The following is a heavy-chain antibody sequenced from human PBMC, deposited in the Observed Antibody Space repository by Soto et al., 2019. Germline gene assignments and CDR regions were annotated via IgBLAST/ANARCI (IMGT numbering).Heavy chain of an antibody. CDR3: ARGFRYSFFFQAEDGIRDVRSVSAFLLNRSSDL. V-gene: IGHV4-34*01. CDR2: INHSGST. Sequence: KGLEWIGEINHSGSTNYNPSLKSRVTISVDTSKNQFSLKLSSVTAADTAVYYCARGFRYSFFFQAEDGIRDVRSVSAFLLNRSSDL. D-gene: IGHD2-15*01. J-gene: IGHJ2*01.